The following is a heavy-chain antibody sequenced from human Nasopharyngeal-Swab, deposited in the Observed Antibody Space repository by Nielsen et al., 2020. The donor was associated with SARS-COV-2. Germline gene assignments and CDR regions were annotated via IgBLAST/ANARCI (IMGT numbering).Heavy chain of an antibody. D-gene: IGHD3-9*01. J-gene: IGHJ4*02. CDR2: VHNSGKT. CDR3: ARDGDLNGLYY. Sequence: SETLSLTCTVSGGSISTVNYYWAWIRQPPGKGLEWIGSVHNSGKTYYNTSLQSRVTISTDTSKNQFSLRVNSVTAADTAVYYCARDGDLNGLYYWGQGALVTVSS. CDR1: GGSISTVNYY. V-gene: IGHV4-39*07.